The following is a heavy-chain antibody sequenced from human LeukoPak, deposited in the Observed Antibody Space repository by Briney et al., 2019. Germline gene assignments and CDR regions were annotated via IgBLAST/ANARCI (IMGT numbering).Heavy chain of an antibody. CDR1: GFTFSSYA. CDR2: ISGSGGST. Sequence: GGSLRLSCAASGFTFSSYAMSWVRQAPGKGLEWVSAISGSGGSTYYADSVKGRFTISRDDSKNTLYLQMNSLRAEDTAVYYCAKGIVGATRKINFFDYWGQGTLVTVSS. CDR3: AKGIVGATRKINFFDY. J-gene: IGHJ4*02. D-gene: IGHD1-26*01. V-gene: IGHV3-23*01.